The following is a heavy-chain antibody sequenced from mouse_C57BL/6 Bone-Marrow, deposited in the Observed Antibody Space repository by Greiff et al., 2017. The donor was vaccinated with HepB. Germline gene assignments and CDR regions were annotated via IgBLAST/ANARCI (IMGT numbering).Heavy chain of an antibody. CDR1: GYTFTSYW. CDR3: ASSYYYGLDY. Sequence: QVQLKQPGAELVRPGTSVKLSCKASGYTFTSYWMHWVKLRPGQGLEWIGVIDPSDSYTNYNQKFKGKATLTVDTSSSTAYMQLSSLTSEDSAVYYCASSYYYGLDYWGQGTTLTVSS. J-gene: IGHJ2*01. D-gene: IGHD1-1*01. CDR2: IDPSDSYT. V-gene: IGHV1-59*01.